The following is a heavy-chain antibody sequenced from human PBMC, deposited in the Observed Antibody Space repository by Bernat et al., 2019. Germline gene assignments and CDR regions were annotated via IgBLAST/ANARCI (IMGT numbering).Heavy chain of an antibody. CDR3: ARVLGTMGFDP. J-gene: IGHJ5*02. V-gene: IGHV1-18*01. CDR2: ISAYNGNT. D-gene: IGHD1-7*01. CDR1: GYTFTSYG. Sequence: QVQLVQSGAEVKKPGASVKVSCKASGYTFTSYGISWVRQAPGQGLEWMGWISAYNGNTKYSQKFQGRVTITRDTSASTAYMELSSLRSEDTAVYYCARVLGTMGFDPWGQGTLVTVSS.